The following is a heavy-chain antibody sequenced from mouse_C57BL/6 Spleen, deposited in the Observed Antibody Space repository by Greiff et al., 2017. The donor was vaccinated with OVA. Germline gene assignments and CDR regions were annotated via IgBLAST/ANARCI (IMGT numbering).Heavy chain of an antibody. J-gene: IGHJ2*01. V-gene: IGHV1-15*01. CDR1: GYTFTDYE. D-gene: IGHD1-1*01. Sequence: QVQLQQSGAELVRPGASVTLSCKASGYTFTDYEMHWVKQTPVHGLEWIGAIDPETGGTAYNQKFKGKAILTADKSSSTAYKELRSLTSEDSAVYYCTRGGATVVATRFDYWGQGTTLTVSS. CDR2: IDPETGGT. CDR3: TRGGATVVATRFDY.